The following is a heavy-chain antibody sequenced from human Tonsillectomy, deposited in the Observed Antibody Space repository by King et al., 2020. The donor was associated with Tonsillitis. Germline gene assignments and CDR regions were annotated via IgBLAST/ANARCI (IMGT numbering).Heavy chain of an antibody. CDR2: ISSTSRYI. Sequence: VQLVESGGGLVKPGGSLRLSCTTSGFTFSNSDFNWVRQAPGRGLEWVSSISSTSRYIQYADSVKGRFTVSRDNAKNSLYLHMNSLRAEDTAVYYCAKAKGATYYDTGRGAFDIWGQGTMVIVSS. D-gene: IGHD3-22*01. CDR3: AKAKGATYYDTGRGAFDI. CDR1: GFTFSNSD. J-gene: IGHJ3*02. V-gene: IGHV3-21*01.